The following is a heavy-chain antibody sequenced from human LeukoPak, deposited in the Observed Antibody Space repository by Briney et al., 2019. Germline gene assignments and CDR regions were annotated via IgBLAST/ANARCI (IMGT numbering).Heavy chain of an antibody. D-gene: IGHD1-26*01. CDR1: GGSISSYY. CDR3: ARVKGAQLHITY. V-gene: IGHV4-59*01. Sequence: SETLSLTCTVSGGSISSYYWSWIRQPPGKGLEWIGYIYYSGSTNYNPSLKSRVTISVDTSKNQFSLKLSSVTAADTAVYYCARVKGAQLHITYWGQGTLVTVSS. CDR2: IYYSGST. J-gene: IGHJ4*02.